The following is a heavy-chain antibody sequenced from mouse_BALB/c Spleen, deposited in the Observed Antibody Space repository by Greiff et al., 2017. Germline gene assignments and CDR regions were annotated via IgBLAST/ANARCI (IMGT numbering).Heavy chain of an antibody. CDR3: ARGYYGSSPWFAY. Sequence: EVQLVESGGGLVKPGGSLKLSCAASGFTFSSYAMSWVRQTPEKRLEWVASISSGGSTYYPDSVKGRFTISRDNARNILYLQMSSLRSEDTAMYYCARGYYGSSPWFAYWGQGTLVTVSA. CDR1: GFTFSSYA. V-gene: IGHV5-6-5*01. D-gene: IGHD1-1*01. J-gene: IGHJ3*01. CDR2: ISSGGST.